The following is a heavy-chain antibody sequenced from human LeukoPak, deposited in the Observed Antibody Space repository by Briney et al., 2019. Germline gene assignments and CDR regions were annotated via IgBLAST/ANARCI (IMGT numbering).Heavy chain of an antibody. J-gene: IGHJ5*02. CDR3: AKKGTTVAGNTWFDP. D-gene: IGHD6-19*01. Sequence: GGSLRLSCAASGFTVSSNYMTWVRQAPGQGLEWVSVIYFGGTTYYADSVEGRFTISRDNSKNTLYLQMNSLRDEDTAVYYCAKKGTTVAGNTWFDPWGQGTLVAVSS. V-gene: IGHV3-53*01. CDR2: IYFGGTT. CDR1: GFTVSSNY.